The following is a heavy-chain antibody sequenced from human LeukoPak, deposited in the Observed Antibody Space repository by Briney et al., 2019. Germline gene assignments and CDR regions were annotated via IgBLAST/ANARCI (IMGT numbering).Heavy chain of an antibody. Sequence: ASVKVSCKASGYTFIGHYLHWVPQAPGQGLEWLGWINPKSGGTNYARDFQGRVTMTRDTSITTAYMELSSLRSDDTAMYYCAIHWGSGWYFDLWGRGTQVTVSS. J-gene: IGHJ2*01. CDR1: GYTFIGHY. D-gene: IGHD7-27*01. CDR2: INPKSGGT. CDR3: AIHWGSGWYFDL. V-gene: IGHV1-2*02.